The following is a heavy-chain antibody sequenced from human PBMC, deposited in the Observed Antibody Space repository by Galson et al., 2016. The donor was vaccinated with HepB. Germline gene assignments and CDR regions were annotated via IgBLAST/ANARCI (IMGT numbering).Heavy chain of an antibody. CDR1: GYTFTSYD. CDR3: ARGGRSVNFDY. J-gene: IGHJ4*02. Sequence: SCKASGYTFTSYDINWVRQATGQGLEWMGWMNSNSGNTGYAQQFQGRVTMTRNTSISTAYMELSSLRSEDTAVYYCARGGRSVNFDYWGQGALVTVSS. CDR2: MNSNSGNT. V-gene: IGHV1-8*01. D-gene: IGHD2-15*01.